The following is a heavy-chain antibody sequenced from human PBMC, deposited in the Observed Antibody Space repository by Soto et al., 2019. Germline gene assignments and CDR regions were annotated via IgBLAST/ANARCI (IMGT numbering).Heavy chain of an antibody. V-gene: IGHV5-51*01. CDR3: ARHCSSTSCYNSWFDP. J-gene: IGHJ5*02. D-gene: IGHD2-2*02. CDR2: IYPGDSDT. CDR1: GYSFTSYW. Sequence: GESLKISCKGSGYSFTSYWIGWVRQMPGKGLEWMGIIYPGDSDTRYSPSLQGQVTISADKSISTAYLQWSSLKASDTAMYYCARHCSSTSCYNSWFDPWGQGTLVTVSS.